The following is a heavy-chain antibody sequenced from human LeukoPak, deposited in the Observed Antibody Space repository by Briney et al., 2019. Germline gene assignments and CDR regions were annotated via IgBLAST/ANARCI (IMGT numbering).Heavy chain of an antibody. Sequence: PGGSLRLSCAASGFTFSSYAMSWVRQAPGKGLEWVSVIYSGGSTYYAESVKGRFTISRDSFKNTLYLQMSNLRADDTALYYCARLGCSGGSCYSNAFDIWGQGTMVTVSS. CDR1: GFTFSSYA. V-gene: IGHV3-53*01. CDR3: ARLGCSGGSCYSNAFDI. D-gene: IGHD2-15*01. J-gene: IGHJ3*02. CDR2: IYSGGST.